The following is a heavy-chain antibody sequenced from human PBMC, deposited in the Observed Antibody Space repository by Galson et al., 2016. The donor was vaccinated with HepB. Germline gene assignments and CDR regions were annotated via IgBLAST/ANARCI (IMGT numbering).Heavy chain of an antibody. CDR1: GFPFSTFG. D-gene: IGHD6-19*01. CDR2: ISSSSGFI. J-gene: IGHJ4*02. V-gene: IGHV3-21*01. Sequence: SLRLSCAASGFPFSTFGMNWVRQAPGKGLEWVSCISSSSGFIYYADSVKGRFTISRDNAKNSLYLQMNSLRAEDTAVYYCARDSSSGWILDYWGQGILVTVSS. CDR3: ARDSSSGWILDY.